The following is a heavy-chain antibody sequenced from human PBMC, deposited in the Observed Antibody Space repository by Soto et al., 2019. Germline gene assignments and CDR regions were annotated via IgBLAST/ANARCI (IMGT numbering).Heavy chain of an antibody. CDR1: GFTFSSCA. CDR2: VTHDGSLY. CDR3: VKDRSDTWSFDY. J-gene: IGHJ4*02. V-gene: IGHV3-30*18. Sequence: GGSLRLSCVASGFTFSSCAMHWVRQAPGKGLEWLAVVTHDGSLYPYADSVKGRFSISRDNSRKTLYLQMNSLRPEDTAVYYCVKDRSDTWSFDYWGQGTLVTVSS. D-gene: IGHD2-8*02.